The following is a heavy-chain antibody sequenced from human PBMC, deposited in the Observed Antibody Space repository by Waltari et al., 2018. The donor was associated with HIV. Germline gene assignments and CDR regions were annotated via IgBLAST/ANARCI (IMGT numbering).Heavy chain of an antibody. D-gene: IGHD2-15*01. V-gene: IGHV1-69*12. CDR3: ASIGGNVAGEYYYYGMDV. CDR1: GGTFSSYA. Sequence: QVQLVQSGAEGKKPGSSVKVSCKASGGTFSSYAVGWVRQAPGQGLEWMGGIIPIFGTANYAQKFQGRVTITADESTSTAYMELSSLRSEDTAVYYCASIGGNVAGEYYYYGMDVWGQGTTVTVSS. CDR2: IIPIFGTA. J-gene: IGHJ6*02.